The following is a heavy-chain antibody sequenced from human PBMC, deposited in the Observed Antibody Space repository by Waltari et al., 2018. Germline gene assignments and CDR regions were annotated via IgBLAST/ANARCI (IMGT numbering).Heavy chain of an antibody. Sequence: EVQLVESGGGLVQPGRSLRLSCATSGFHFKSYEMNWVRQAPGKGLEWGSKIRTSGNKANTADSVKGRFSISRDNAKNSVDLQMNSLRAEDTAVYYCARRSRFSGSPLGHWGQGSLVIVSS. CDR2: IRTSGNKA. V-gene: IGHV3-48*03. CDR3: ARRSRFSGSPLGH. J-gene: IGHJ1*01. D-gene: IGHD1-26*01. CDR1: GFHFKSYE.